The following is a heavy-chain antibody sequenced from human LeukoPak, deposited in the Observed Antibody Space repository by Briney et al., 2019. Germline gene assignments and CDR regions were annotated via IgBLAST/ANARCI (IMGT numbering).Heavy chain of an antibody. J-gene: IGHJ6*03. D-gene: IGHD3-10*01. CDR3: ARGLWFGESTLDYYMDV. CDR1: GFTFSSYA. CDR2: ISSNGGST. Sequence: GGSLRLSCAASGFTFSSYAMHSVRQAPGKGLEYVSAISSNGGSTYYANSVKGRFTISRDNSKNTLYLQMGSLRAEDMAVYYCARGLWFGESTLDYYMDVWGKGTTVTVSS. V-gene: IGHV3-64*01.